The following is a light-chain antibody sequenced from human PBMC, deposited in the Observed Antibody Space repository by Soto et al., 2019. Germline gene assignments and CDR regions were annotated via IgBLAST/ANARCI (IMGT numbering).Light chain of an antibody. Sequence: EVVLTQSPATLSVPPGERVTLSCWASRTVSNNLGWYQQKPGQAPSLLIYNASTRATGVPAGFSGSGSGTEFTFTISSLQSEDSAVYYCQQCNNWPPTFGGGTKVEI. CDR1: RTVSNN. CDR2: NAS. CDR3: QQCNNWPPT. V-gene: IGKV3-15*01. J-gene: IGKJ4*01.